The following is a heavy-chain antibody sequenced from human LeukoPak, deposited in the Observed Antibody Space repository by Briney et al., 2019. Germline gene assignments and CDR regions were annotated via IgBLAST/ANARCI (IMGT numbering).Heavy chain of an antibody. Sequence: SGGSLRLSCVPSGFSFSNYAMSWVRQAPGKGLEWVSSISGSGGSTYYADSVKGRFTISRDNSKNTLYLQMNSLRAEDTAVYYCAKDWNSGASHYYYGMDVWGQGTTVTVSS. D-gene: IGHD3-10*01. V-gene: IGHV3-23*01. J-gene: IGHJ6*02. CDR1: GFSFSNYA. CDR3: AKDWNSGASHYYYGMDV. CDR2: ISGSGGST.